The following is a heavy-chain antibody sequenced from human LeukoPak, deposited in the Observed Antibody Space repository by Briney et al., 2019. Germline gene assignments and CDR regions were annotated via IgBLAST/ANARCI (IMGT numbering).Heavy chain of an antibody. Sequence: GGSLRLSCDAYGFTVNSYAMNWVRQAPGKGLEWVSVISASGDNTYYADSVKGRFTISRDDSKNTVYLQMNSLRADDTAVYHCAKGGRRHYGDYVAFWGQGTLVTVSS. CDR1: GFTVNSYA. D-gene: IGHD4-17*01. V-gene: IGHV3-23*01. CDR3: AKGGRRHYGDYVAF. J-gene: IGHJ4*02. CDR2: ISASGDNT.